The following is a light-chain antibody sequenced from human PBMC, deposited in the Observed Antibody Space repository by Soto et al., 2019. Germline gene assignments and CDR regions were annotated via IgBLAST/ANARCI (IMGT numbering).Light chain of an antibody. J-gene: IGLJ3*02. CDR2: DVS. V-gene: IGLV2-14*03. CDR3: SSYTSRSTV. Sequence: QSALTQPASVSGSPGQSITISCTGTSSDVGGYNYVSWYQQHPGKAPKLMIYDVSNRPSGVSNRFSGSKSDNTASLTISGLQAEDEADYYCSSYTSRSTVFGGGTKLTVL. CDR1: SSDVGGYNY.